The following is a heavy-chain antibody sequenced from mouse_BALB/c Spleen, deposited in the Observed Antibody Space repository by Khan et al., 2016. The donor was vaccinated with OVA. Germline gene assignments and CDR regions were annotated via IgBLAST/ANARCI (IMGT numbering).Heavy chain of an antibody. J-gene: IGHJ4*01. CDR3: VRENYYGSSHYAMDY. CDR1: GYTFTSYW. Sequence: DLVKPGASVKLSCKASGYTFTSYWINWIKQRPGQGLEWIGRISPGSGTPYYNEMFKGKATLTVDTSSSIAYIQLSSLSSEDSAVYCCVRENYYGSSHYAMDYWGQGTSVTVSS. V-gene: IGHV1S41*01. D-gene: IGHD1-1*01. CDR2: ISPGSGTP.